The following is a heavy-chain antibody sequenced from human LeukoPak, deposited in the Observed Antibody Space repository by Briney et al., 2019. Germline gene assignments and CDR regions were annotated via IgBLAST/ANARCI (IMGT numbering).Heavy chain of an antibody. Sequence: GGSLRLSCTGSGFTLSSYAMNWVRRAPGQGLEWVSSISSSSIDIYYTDSVKGRFTISRDNAKNSLYLQMNSLRAEDTAVYYCVTDYGGSSGAFDIWGQGTMVTVSS. CDR3: VTDYGGSSGAFDI. CDR2: ISSSSIDI. V-gene: IGHV3-21*01. J-gene: IGHJ3*02. D-gene: IGHD4-23*01. CDR1: GFTLSSYA.